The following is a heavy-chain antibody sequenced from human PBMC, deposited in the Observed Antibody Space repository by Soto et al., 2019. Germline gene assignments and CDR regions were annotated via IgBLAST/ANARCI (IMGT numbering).Heavy chain of an antibody. CDR3: ARTYWYASSGYSGYYYYGMDV. J-gene: IGHJ6*02. CDR1: GGTFSSYT. D-gene: IGHD3-22*01. CDR2: IIPILGIA. Sequence: QVQLVQSGAEVKKPGSSVKVSCKASGGTFSSYTISWVRQAPGQGLEWMGRIIPILGIANYAQMFQGRVTITTDKSTSTAYMELSSLRSEDTAVYYCARTYWYASSGYSGYYYYGMDVWGQGTTVTVSS. V-gene: IGHV1-69*02.